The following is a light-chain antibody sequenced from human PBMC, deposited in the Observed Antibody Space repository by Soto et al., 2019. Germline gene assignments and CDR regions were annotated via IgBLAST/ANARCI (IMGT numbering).Light chain of an antibody. Sequence: EIVMTQSPATLSVSPGERATLSCRASQSVSSNLAWYQQKPGQAPRLLIYGASTRATGIPARFSGSGSGTEFTLTISSLQSEDFAVYYCQQYYLTPRTFGQGTRVEIK. V-gene: IGKV3-15*01. J-gene: IGKJ1*01. CDR3: QQYYLTPRT. CDR1: QSVSSN. CDR2: GAS.